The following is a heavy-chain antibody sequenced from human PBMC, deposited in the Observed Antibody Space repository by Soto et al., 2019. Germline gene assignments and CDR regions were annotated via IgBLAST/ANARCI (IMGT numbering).Heavy chain of an antibody. J-gene: IGHJ5*02. Sequence: EASVKVSCKVSGYTLTELSMHWVRQAPGKGLEWMGGFDPEDGETIYAQKFQGRVTMTEDTSTDTAYMELSSLRSEDTAVYYCARAAAAGKGGNWFDPWGQGTLVTVSS. D-gene: IGHD6-13*01. CDR2: FDPEDGET. CDR1: GYTLTELS. CDR3: ARAAAAGKGGNWFDP. V-gene: IGHV1-24*01.